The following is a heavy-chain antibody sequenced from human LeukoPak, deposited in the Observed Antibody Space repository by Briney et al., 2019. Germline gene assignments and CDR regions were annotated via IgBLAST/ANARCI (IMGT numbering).Heavy chain of an antibody. J-gene: IGHJ4*02. CDR3: ATGAGGGPLRFFDY. V-gene: IGHV1-2*02. Sequence: ASVKVPCKASGYTFTGYYIHWVRQAPGQGLEWMGWIHPNSGGTNFAQKFQGRVTMTRDSYISTAYMEVSSMRSDDTAVYYCATGAGGGPLRFFDYWGQGTLVTVSS. CDR2: IHPNSGGT. CDR1: GYTFTGYY. D-gene: IGHD3-3*01.